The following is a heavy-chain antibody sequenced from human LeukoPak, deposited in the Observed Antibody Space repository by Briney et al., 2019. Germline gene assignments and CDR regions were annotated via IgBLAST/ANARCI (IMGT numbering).Heavy chain of an antibody. J-gene: IGHJ4*02. Sequence: ASVKVSCKASGYTFTSYDINWVRQATGQGLEWMGWINAYNGYTNYAQRLQGRVTMTTDTSTSTAYMELRSLRSDDTAVYYCARVAAAGEFDYWGQGTLVTVSS. V-gene: IGHV1-18*01. CDR1: GYTFTSYD. D-gene: IGHD6-13*01. CDR2: INAYNGYT. CDR3: ARVAAAGEFDY.